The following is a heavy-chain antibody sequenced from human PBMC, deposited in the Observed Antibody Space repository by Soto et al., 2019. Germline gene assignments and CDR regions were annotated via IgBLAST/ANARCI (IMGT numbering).Heavy chain of an antibody. CDR2: IKSKTDGGTT. D-gene: IGHD3-16*02. J-gene: IGHJ3*02. V-gene: IGHV3-15*01. CDR1: GFTFSNAW. CDR3: TTVSDYIWGSYPADAFDI. Sequence: EVQLVESGGGLVKPGGSLRLSCAASGFTFSNAWTSWVRQAPGKGLEWVGRIKSKTDGGTTDYAAPVKGRFTISRDDSKNTLYLQMNSLKTEDTAVYYCTTVSDYIWGSYPADAFDIWGQGTMVTVSS.